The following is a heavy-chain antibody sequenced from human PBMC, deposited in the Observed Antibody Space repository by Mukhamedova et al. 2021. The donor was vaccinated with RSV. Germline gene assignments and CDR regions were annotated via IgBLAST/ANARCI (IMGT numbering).Heavy chain of an antibody. V-gene: IGHV3-21*01. D-gene: IGHD2/OR15-2a*01. CDR2: ISDTSSYI. J-gene: IGHJ5*02. CDR3: ARDASGQYLRTGWFDP. Sequence: GPGKGLEWVSSISDTSSYIYYADSVKGRFTISRDNAKNSLFLQMSSLRVEDTAIYYCARDASGQYLRTGWFDPWGQGTLVTVSS.